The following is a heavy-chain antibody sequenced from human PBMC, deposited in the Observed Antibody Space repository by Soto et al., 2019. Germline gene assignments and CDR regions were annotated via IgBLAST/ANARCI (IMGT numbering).Heavy chain of an antibody. D-gene: IGHD6-19*01. CDR2: IIPIFGTA. V-gene: IGHV1-69*13. CDR1: GGTFSSYA. CDR3: ARASAMAVDRSSYSSGWYRLYYGTDV. Sequence: ASVKVSCKASGGTFSSYAISWVRQAPGQGLEWMGGIIPIFGTANYAQKFQGRVTITADESTSTAYMELSSLRSEDTAVYYCARASAMAVDRSSYSSGWYRLYYGTDVWGQGTTVTVSS. J-gene: IGHJ6*02.